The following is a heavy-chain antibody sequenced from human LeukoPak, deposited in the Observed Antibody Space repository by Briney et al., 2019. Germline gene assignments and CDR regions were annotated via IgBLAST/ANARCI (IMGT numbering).Heavy chain of an antibody. CDR1: GFTFSSYW. V-gene: IGHV3-7*01. Sequence: PGGSLRLSCAASGFTFSSYWMSWVRQAPGKGLEWVANIKQDGSEKYYVDSVKGRFTVSRDNAKNSLYLLMNSLRAEDTAVYYCAELGITMIGGVWGKGTTVTISS. J-gene: IGHJ6*04. D-gene: IGHD3-10*02. CDR3: AELGITMIGGV. CDR2: IKQDGSEK.